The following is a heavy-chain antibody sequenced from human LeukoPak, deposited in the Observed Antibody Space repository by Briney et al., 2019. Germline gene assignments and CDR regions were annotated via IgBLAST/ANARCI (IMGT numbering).Heavy chain of an antibody. CDR2: INHNGST. J-gene: IGHJ4*02. V-gene: IGHV4-34*01. Sequence: SETLSLTCAVYGGSFSGYYWSWIRQPPAKGLEWMGEINHNGSTNYNPSLHSRGTISVDTSKNQFSLKLSSVTAADTAVYSCARGPKYYYDISGHYFDYSGQGNPVTASP. CDR3: ARGPKYYYDISGHYFDY. CDR1: GGSFSGYY. D-gene: IGHD3-22*01.